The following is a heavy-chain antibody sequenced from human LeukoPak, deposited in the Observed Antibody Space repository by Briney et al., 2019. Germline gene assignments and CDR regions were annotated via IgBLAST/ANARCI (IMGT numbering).Heavy chain of an antibody. CDR2: INPNSGGT. CDR1: GGTFSSYA. CDR3: ARVRSNRYYYYMDV. J-gene: IGHJ6*03. Sequence: ASVKVSCKASGGTFSSYAISWVRQAPGQGLEWMGWINPNSGGTNYAQKFQGRVTMTRDTSISTAYMELSRLRSDDTAVYYCARVRSNRYYYYMDVWGKGTTVTVSS. D-gene: IGHD1-14*01. V-gene: IGHV1-2*02.